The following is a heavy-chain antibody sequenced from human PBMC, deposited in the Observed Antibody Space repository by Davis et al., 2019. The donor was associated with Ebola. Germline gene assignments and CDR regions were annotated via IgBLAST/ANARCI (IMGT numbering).Heavy chain of an antibody. CDR2: IRSKANSYAT. V-gene: IGHV3-73*01. CDR3: TPTSTRYGMDV. J-gene: IGHJ6*02. D-gene: IGHD2-2*01. CDR1: GFTFSGSA. Sequence: GGSLRLSCAASGFTFSGSAMHWVRQASGKGLEWVGRIRSKANSYATAYAESVKGRFTISRDDSKNTAYLQMNSLKTEDTAVYYCTPTSTRYGMDVWGQGTTVTVSS.